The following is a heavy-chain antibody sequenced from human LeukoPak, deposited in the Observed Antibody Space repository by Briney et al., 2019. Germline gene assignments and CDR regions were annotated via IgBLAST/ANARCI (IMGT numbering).Heavy chain of an antibody. Sequence: PGGSLRLSCAASGFTFSNYAMNWVRQPPGKGLEWVSAISGSGGTTYYADSVKGRFTISRDNSKNTLYLQMNSLRDEDTAVYYCARGVVHLAVAADYWGQGTLVTVSS. D-gene: IGHD6-19*01. CDR2: ISGSGGTT. J-gene: IGHJ4*02. CDR3: ARGVVHLAVAADY. V-gene: IGHV3-23*01. CDR1: GFTFSNYA.